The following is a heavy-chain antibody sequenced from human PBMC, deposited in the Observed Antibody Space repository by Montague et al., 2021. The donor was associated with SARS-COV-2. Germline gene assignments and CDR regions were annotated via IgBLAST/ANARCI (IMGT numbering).Heavy chain of an antibody. D-gene: IGHD3-3*01. Sequence: SLRLSCAASGFTFSSYSMNWVRQAPGKGLEWVSHISSSSSTIYYADSVKGRFTISRDNAKNSLYLQMNSLRAEDTAVYYCARGNGGPNRRFLEWLSPYGMDVWGQGTTVTVSS. V-gene: IGHV3-48*04. J-gene: IGHJ6*02. CDR2: ISSSSSTI. CDR1: GFTFSSYS. CDR3: ARGNGGPNRRFLEWLSPYGMDV.